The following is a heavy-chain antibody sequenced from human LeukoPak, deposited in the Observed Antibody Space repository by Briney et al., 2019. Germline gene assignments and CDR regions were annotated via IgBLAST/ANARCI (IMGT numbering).Heavy chain of an antibody. CDR3: ARGPYCSSTSCYAGPEDY. CDR2: INAGNGNT. Sequence: ASVKVSCKASGYTFTSYATHWVRQAAGQRLEWMGWINAGNGNTKYSQKFQGRVTITRDTSASTAYMELSSLRSEDTAVYYCARGPYCSSTSCYAGPEDYWGQGTLVTVSS. D-gene: IGHD2-2*01. V-gene: IGHV1-3*01. J-gene: IGHJ4*02. CDR1: GYTFTSYA.